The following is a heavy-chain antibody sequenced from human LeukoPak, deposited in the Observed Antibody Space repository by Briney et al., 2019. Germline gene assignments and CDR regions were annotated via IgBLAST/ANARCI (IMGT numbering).Heavy chain of an antibody. CDR3: ARDRYGSGIYYNE. D-gene: IGHD3-10*01. V-gene: IGHV3-23*01. Sequence: PGGSLRLSCAASGFTFSSYAMSWVRQAPGKGLEWVSAISSSGGSTYYADSVKGRFTISRDNAKNSLYLQMNSLRAEDTAVYYCARDRYGSGIYYNEWGQGTLVTVSS. CDR1: GFTFSSYA. CDR2: ISSSGGST. J-gene: IGHJ4*02.